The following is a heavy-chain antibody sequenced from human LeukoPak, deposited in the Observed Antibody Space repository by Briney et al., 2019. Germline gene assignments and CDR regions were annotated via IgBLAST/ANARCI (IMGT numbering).Heavy chain of an antibody. V-gene: IGHV3-7*01. D-gene: IGHD3-16*01. J-gene: IGHJ6*02. CDR3: ATYTHWVAGDV. Sequence: GGSLRLSCAASGFKFSDSWMSWVRQAPGKGLEWVANMNQDGSAKGYVDSVKGRFTISRDNARNSLYLQMSSLRPEDTAVYYCATYTHWVAGDVWGQGTTVTVSS. CDR2: MNQDGSAK. CDR1: GFKFSDSW.